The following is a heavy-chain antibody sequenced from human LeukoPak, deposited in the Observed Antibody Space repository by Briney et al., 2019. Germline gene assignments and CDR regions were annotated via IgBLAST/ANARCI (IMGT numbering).Heavy chain of an antibody. D-gene: IGHD3-10*01. V-gene: IGHV4-34*01. CDR3: ARGRPGSSYIY. CDR2: INHSGST. J-gene: IGHJ4*02. CDR1: GGSFSGYY. Sequence: SETLSLTCAVYGGSFSGYYWSWIRQSPGKGLEWIGEINHSGSTNYNPSLKSRVTISVDTSKNQFSLKLSSVTAADTAVYYCARGRPGSSYIYWGQGTLVTVSS.